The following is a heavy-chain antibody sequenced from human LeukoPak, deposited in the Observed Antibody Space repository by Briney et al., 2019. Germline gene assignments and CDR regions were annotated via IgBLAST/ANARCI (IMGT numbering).Heavy chain of an antibody. Sequence: GRSLRLSCAASGFTFDDYAMHWAGQAPGEGLEWVSGISWNSGSIGYADSVKGRFTISRDNAKNSLYLQMNSLRAEDTALYYCAKGGAVVVPAALDYWGQGTLVTVSS. J-gene: IGHJ4*02. V-gene: IGHV3-9*01. CDR3: AKGGAVVVPAALDY. CDR1: GFTFDDYA. D-gene: IGHD2-2*01. CDR2: ISWNSGSI.